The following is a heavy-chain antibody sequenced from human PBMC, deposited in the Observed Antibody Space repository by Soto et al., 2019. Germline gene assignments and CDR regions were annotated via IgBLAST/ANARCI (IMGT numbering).Heavy chain of an antibody. J-gene: IGHJ6*02. Sequence: SVKVSCKASGGTFSSYAISWVRQAPGQGLEWMGGIIPIFGTANYAQKFQGRVTITADESTSTAYMELSSLRSEDTAVYYCARTVDIVATIDTSSDYGMDVWGQGTTVTLSS. CDR2: IIPIFGTA. V-gene: IGHV1-69*13. CDR3: ARTVDIVATIDTSSDYGMDV. D-gene: IGHD5-12*01. CDR1: GGTFSSYA.